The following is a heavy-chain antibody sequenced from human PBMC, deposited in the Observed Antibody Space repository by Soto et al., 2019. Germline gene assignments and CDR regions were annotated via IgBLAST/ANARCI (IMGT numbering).Heavy chain of an antibody. Sequence: SVKVSCKASGGTFSSYAISWVRQAPGQGLEWMGGIITIFGTANYAQKFQGRVTITADESTSTAYMELSSLRSEDTAVYYCASVNYYDSSGPAEYFQHWGQGTLVTVSS. V-gene: IGHV1-69*13. J-gene: IGHJ1*01. CDR2: IITIFGTA. CDR3: ASVNYYDSSGPAEYFQH. CDR1: GGTFSSYA. D-gene: IGHD3-22*01.